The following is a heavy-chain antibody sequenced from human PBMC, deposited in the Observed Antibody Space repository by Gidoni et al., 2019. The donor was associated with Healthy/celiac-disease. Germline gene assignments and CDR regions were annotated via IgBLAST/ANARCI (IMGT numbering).Heavy chain of an antibody. D-gene: IGHD4-17*01. Sequence: EVQLVESGGGLVKPGGSLSLSCADSGFTFSNAWRRWGRQAPGKGLEWVCRIKSKTDGGTTDYAAPVKGSFTISRDDSKTTLYLQMNSLKTEDPAVYYCTTDLVTTGVYWGQGTLVTVSS. J-gene: IGHJ4*02. CDR1: GFTFSNAW. V-gene: IGHV3-15*01. CDR3: TTDLVTTGVY. CDR2: IKSKTDGGTT.